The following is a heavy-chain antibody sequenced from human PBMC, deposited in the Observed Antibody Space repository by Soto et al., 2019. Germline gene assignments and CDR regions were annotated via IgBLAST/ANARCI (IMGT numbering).Heavy chain of an antibody. CDR2: TYYSGST. CDR1: GGSISGYY. J-gene: IGHJ4*02. Sequence: SETLSLTCSVSGGSISGYYWSWIRQPPGKGLDWIGYTYYSGSTKYNPSLKSRVTISVDTSKNHFSLKLSSVTAADTAVYFCARADDFSDRFDYWGQGALVTVSS. V-gene: IGHV4-59*01. D-gene: IGHD4-17*01. CDR3: ARADDFSDRFDY.